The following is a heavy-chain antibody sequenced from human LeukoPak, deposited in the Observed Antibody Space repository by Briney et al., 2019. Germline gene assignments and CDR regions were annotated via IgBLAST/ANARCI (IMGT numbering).Heavy chain of an antibody. CDR1: GFTFSSYA. D-gene: IGHD6-13*01. V-gene: IGHV3-30-3*01. CDR2: ISYDGSNK. Sequence: PGGSLRLSCAASGFTFSSYAMHWVRQAPGKGLEWVAVISYDGSNKYYADSVKGRFTISRDNAKNSLYLQVNSLRSEDTAVYYCARDYSSSSGKHAFDIWGQGTMVTVSS. J-gene: IGHJ3*02. CDR3: ARDYSSSSGKHAFDI.